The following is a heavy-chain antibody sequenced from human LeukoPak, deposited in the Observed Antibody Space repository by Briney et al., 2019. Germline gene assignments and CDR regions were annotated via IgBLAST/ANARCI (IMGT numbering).Heavy chain of an antibody. D-gene: IGHD3-22*01. CDR3: ARVRITMIVVVITVLDAFDI. CDR2: IYTSGST. J-gene: IGHJ3*02. V-gene: IGHV4-4*07. Sequence: SETLSLTCTVSGGSISSYYWSWIRQPAGKGLEWIGRIYTSGSTNYNPSLKSRVTMSVDTSKNQFSLKLSSVTAADTAVYYCARVRITMIVVVITVLDAFDIWGQGTMVTVSS. CDR1: GGSISSYY.